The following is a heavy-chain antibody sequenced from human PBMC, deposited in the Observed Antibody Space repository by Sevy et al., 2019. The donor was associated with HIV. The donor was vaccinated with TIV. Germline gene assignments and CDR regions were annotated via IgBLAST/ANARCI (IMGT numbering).Heavy chain of an antibody. Sequence: SETLSLTCTVSGGSISSDAYCWNWFRQRPGKGLEWIGYIFYSESTYYNPSLKSRLTISIDTSKNQFSLKLNSVSAADTAVYYCARGAAVAGSFYFDYWGQGTLVTVSS. CDR3: ARGAAVAGSFYFDY. CDR2: IFYSEST. CDR1: GGSISSDAYC. D-gene: IGHD6-19*01. J-gene: IGHJ4*02. V-gene: IGHV4-31*03.